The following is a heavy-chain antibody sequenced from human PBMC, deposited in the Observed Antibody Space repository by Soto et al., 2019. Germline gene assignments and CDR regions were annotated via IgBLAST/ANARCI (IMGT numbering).Heavy chain of an antibody. CDR1: GGSISTYF. CDR2: IYTTGST. V-gene: IGHV4-4*07. CDR3: ARERGYFDSSGSGVYHYHGVDV. Sequence: SETLSLTCTVSGGSISTYFWSWIWQSAWGVLEWLGRIYTTGSTNYNPSPKSRVTMSLDTSRNQFSLKLSSVTAADTAVYYCARERGYFDSSGSGVYHYHGVDVWGQGTTVTVSS. J-gene: IGHJ6*02. D-gene: IGHD3-22*01.